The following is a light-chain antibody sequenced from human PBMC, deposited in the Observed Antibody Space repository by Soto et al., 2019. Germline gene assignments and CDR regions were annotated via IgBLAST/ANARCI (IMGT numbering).Light chain of an antibody. J-gene: IGKJ5*01. CDR3: QEAYSFPVT. V-gene: IGKV1-39*01. Sequence: DIHMTQSPSSLSASAGDRVTITCRASQTISSYLNWYQQRPGKAPELLIYAASTLQSGVPSRFSGSGSGTDFTLTISSLQPEDFATYYCQEAYSFPVTFGLGTRLEI. CDR2: AAS. CDR1: QTISSY.